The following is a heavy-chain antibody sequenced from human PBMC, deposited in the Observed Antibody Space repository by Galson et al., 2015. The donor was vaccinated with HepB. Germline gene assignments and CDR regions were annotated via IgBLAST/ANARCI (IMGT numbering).Heavy chain of an antibody. CDR2: INPNSGGT. D-gene: IGHD3-10*01. V-gene: IGHV1-2*02. Sequence: SVKVSCKASGSTFTGYYMHWVRQAPGQGLEWMGWINPNSGGTNYAQKFQGRVTMTRDTSISTAYMELSRLRSDDTAVYYCARRELYGSGSYKGPWFDPWGQGTLVTVSS. CDR3: ARRELYGSGSYKGPWFDP. CDR1: GSTFTGYY. J-gene: IGHJ5*02.